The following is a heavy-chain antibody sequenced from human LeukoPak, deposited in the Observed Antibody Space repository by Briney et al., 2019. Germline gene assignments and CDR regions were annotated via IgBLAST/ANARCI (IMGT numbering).Heavy chain of an antibody. J-gene: IGHJ3*02. D-gene: IGHD3-22*01. V-gene: IGHV1-69*04. Sequence: SVKVSCKASGGTFSSYAISWVRQAPGQGLEWMGRIIPILGIANYAQKFQGRVTITADKSTSTAYMELSSLRSEDTAVYYCARSSSGDDAFDIWGQGTMVTVSS. CDR1: GGTFSSYA. CDR2: IIPILGIA. CDR3: ARSSSGDDAFDI.